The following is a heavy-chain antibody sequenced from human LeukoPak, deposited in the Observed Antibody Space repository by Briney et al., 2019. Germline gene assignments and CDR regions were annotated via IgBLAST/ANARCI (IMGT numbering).Heavy chain of an antibody. V-gene: IGHV1-2*04. J-gene: IGHJ6*02. D-gene: IGHD6-13*01. CDR1: GYTFTGYY. Sequence: ASVKFSCKASGYTFTGYYMHWVRQASGHGLELIGSTNTNSGGTTYAQKFQGWVTMTRDTSISTAYMELSRLRSDDTAVYYCARGDSSSWSFHYYGMDVWGQGTTVTVSS. CDR2: TNTNSGGT. CDR3: ARGDSSSWSFHYYGMDV.